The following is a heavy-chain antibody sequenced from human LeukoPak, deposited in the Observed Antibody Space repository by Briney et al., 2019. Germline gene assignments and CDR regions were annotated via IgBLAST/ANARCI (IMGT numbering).Heavy chain of an antibody. CDR3: AKDYDSSGYSPLPYYFDY. J-gene: IGHJ4*02. CDR2: ISGSGGST. V-gene: IGHV3-23*01. Sequence: GGSLRLSCAASGFTFSSYAMSWVRQAPGKGLEWVSAISGSGGSTYYADSVKGRFTIPRDNSKNTLYLQMNSLRAEDTAVYYCAKDYDSSGYSPLPYYFDYWGQGTLVTVSS. D-gene: IGHD3-22*01. CDR1: GFTFSSYA.